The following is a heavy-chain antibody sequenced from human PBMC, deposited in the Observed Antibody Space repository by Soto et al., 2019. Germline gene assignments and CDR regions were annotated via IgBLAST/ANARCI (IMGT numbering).Heavy chain of an antibody. Sequence: SETLSLTCAVSGGSISSGGYSWSWIRQPPGKGLEWIGYIYHSGSTYYNPSLKSRVTISVDRSKNQFSLKLSSVTAADTAVYYCARGSGYDSPYFDYWGQGTLVTVS. CDR1: GGSISSGGYS. V-gene: IGHV4-30-2*01. D-gene: IGHD5-12*01. CDR2: IYHSGST. J-gene: IGHJ4*02. CDR3: ARGSGYDSPYFDY.